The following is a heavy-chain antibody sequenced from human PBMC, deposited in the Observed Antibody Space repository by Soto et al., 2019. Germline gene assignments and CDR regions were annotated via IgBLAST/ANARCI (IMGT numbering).Heavy chain of an antibody. V-gene: IGHV5-51*01. J-gene: IGHJ6*02. Sequence: GESLKISCKGSGYSFTSYWIGWVRQMPGKGLEWMGIIYPGDSDTRYSPSFQGQVTISADKSISTAYLQWSSLKASDTAMYYCARTLAAGKYYYGMDVWGPGTTVTVSS. CDR1: GYSFTSYW. CDR2: IYPGDSDT. CDR3: ARTLAAGKYYYGMDV. D-gene: IGHD6-13*01.